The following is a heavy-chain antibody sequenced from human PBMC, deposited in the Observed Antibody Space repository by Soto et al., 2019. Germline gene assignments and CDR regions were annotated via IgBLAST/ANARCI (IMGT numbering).Heavy chain of an antibody. CDR1: GGSITNYY. V-gene: IGHV4-59*08. CDR2: IYYSGST. D-gene: IGHD5-18*01. J-gene: IGHJ6*02. CDR3: ARRGYSYGLYYYYGMDV. Sequence: SETLSLTCTVSGGSITNYYWSWIRQPPGKGLEWIGYIYYSGSTNYNPSLKSRVTISVDTSKNQFSLKLSSVTAADTAVYYCARRGYSYGLYYYYGMDVWGQGTTVTVSS.